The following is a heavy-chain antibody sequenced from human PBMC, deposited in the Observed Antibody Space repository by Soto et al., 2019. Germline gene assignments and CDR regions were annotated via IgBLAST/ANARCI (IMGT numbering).Heavy chain of an antibody. CDR2: IKQEGSEK. Sequence: EVQLVESGGGLVQPGGSLRLSCLDSTFTFSSNRMSWVRQAPGKGLEWVANIKQEGSEKYYVDSVKGRFTISRDNAKNSLFLQMNSLRAEDTALYYCARRYCSGASCYFDDWGQGTLVTVSS. D-gene: IGHD2-15*01. CDR1: TFTFSSNR. V-gene: IGHV3-7*01. J-gene: IGHJ4*02. CDR3: ARRYCSGASCYFDD.